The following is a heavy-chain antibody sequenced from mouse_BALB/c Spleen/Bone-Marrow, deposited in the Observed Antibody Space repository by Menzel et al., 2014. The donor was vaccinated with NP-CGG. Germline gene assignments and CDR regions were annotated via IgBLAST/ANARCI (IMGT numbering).Heavy chain of an antibody. J-gene: IGHJ2*01. Sequence: ESGPGLVKPSQSLSLICTVTGYSITSDYAWNWIRQFPGNKLEWMGYISYSGSTSYNPSLKSRISITRDTSKNQFFLQLNSVTTEDTATYYCARYDYDVGYFGYWGQGTTLTVSS. V-gene: IGHV3-2*02. CDR3: ARYDYDVGYFGY. CDR1: GYSITSDYA. CDR2: ISYSGST. D-gene: IGHD2-4*01.